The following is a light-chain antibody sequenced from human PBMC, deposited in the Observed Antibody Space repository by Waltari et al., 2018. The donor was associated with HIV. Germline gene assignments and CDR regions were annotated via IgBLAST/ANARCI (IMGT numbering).Light chain of an antibody. Sequence: QSALTQPRSVSGSPGQSVIVSCTGTSSDIGAYNFVSWYQQHPGNAPKVLIHDVDERPSGVPDRFSGSKSGNTASLTISGLQAEDEADYYCCSYGGTSYVFGTGTKVTVL. V-gene: IGLV2-11*01. CDR1: SSDIGAYNF. CDR3: CSYGGTSYV. CDR2: DVD. J-gene: IGLJ1*01.